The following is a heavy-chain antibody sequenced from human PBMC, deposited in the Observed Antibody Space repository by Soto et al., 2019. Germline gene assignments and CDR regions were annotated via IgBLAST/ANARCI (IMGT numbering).Heavy chain of an antibody. CDR3: ARDLDDSSGSEFDY. CDR1: GFTFSSYS. D-gene: IGHD3-22*01. J-gene: IGHJ4*02. CDR2: ISSSSSYI. Sequence: PGGSLRLSCAASGFTFSSYSMNWVRQAPGKGLEWVSSISSSSSYIYYADSVKGRFTISRDNAKNSLYLQMNSLRAEDTAVYYCARDLDDSSGSEFDYWGQGTLVTVSS. V-gene: IGHV3-21*01.